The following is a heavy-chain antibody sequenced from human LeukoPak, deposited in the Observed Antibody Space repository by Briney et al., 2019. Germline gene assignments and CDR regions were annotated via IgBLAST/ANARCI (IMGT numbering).Heavy chain of an antibody. J-gene: IGHJ5*02. Sequence: GESLKISCKGSGYSFTSYWIGWARQMPGKGLEWMGIIYPGDSDTRYSPSFQGQVTISADKSISTAYLQWSSLKASDTAMYYCARQEGLDYGGNSGGWFDPWGQGTLVTVSS. CDR1: GYSFTSYW. CDR3: ARQEGLDYGGNSGGWFDP. D-gene: IGHD4-23*01. CDR2: IYPGDSDT. V-gene: IGHV5-51*01.